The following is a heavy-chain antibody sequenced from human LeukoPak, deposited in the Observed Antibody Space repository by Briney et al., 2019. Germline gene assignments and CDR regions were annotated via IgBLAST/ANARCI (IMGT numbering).Heavy chain of an antibody. CDR2: IYTSGST. Sequence: SETLSLTCTVSGGSISSGSYYWSWIRQPAGKGLKWIGRIYTSGSTNYNPSLKSRVTISVDTSKNQFSLKLSSVTAADTAVYYCARGLLLWFGELFQPHNWFDPWGQGTLVTVSS. V-gene: IGHV4-61*02. CDR1: GGSISSGSYY. J-gene: IGHJ5*02. D-gene: IGHD3-10*01. CDR3: ARGLLLWFGELFQPHNWFDP.